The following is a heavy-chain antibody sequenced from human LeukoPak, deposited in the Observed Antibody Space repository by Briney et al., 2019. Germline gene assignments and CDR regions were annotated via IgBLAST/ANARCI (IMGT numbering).Heavy chain of an antibody. J-gene: IGHJ4*02. D-gene: IGHD2-15*01. V-gene: IGHV1-69*13. CDR2: IIPIFGTA. Sequence: GASVKVSCKASGGTFSSYAISWVRQAPGQGLEWMGGIIPIFGTANYAQKFQGRVTITADESTSTAYMELSSLRSEDTAVYYCAKGTRERAAYYFDYWGQGTLVTVSS. CDR3: AKGTRERAAYYFDY. CDR1: GGTFSSYA.